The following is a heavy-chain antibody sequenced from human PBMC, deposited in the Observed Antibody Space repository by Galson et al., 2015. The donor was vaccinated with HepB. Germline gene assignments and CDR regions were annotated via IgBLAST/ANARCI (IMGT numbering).Heavy chain of an antibody. D-gene: IGHD6-6*01. CDR2: MNPNSGNT. V-gene: IGHV1-8*01. CDR1: GYTFTSYD. CDR3: ARYSSSSHDAFDI. J-gene: IGHJ3*02. Sequence: VKVSCKASGYTFTSYDINWVRQATGQGLEWMGWMNPNSGNTGYAQKFQGRVTMTRNTSISTAYMELSSLRSEDTAVYYCARYSSSSHDAFDIWGQGTMVTVSS.